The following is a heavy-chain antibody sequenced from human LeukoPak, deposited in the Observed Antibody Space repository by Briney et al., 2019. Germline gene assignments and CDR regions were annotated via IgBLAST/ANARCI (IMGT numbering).Heavy chain of an antibody. CDR1: GLTFSEYL. V-gene: IGHV3-74*03. Sequence: SGGSLRLSCAVSGLTFSEYLMHWVRQAAGKGLVWVAGISKDGGSTEYADFVKGRCTISRDNAKNTLYLQMNSLTVDDTAVYYCTSGIGTYDYWGRGTLVTVSS. D-gene: IGHD3-22*01. CDR2: ISKDGGST. J-gene: IGHJ2*01. CDR3: TSGIGTYDY.